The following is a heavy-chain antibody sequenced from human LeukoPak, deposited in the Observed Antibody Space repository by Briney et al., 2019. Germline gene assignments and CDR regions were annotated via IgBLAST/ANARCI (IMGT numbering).Heavy chain of an antibody. V-gene: IGHV1-2*02. CDR1: GYTFTGYY. CDR3: ARGGGGWSITMVRGAFFDY. CDR2: INPNSGGT. Sequence: ASVKVSCKASGYTFTGYYMHWVRQAPGQGLEWMGWINPNSGGTNYAQEFQGRVTMTRDTSISTAYMELSRLRSDDTAVYYCARGGGGWSITMVRGAFFDYWGQGTLVTVSS. J-gene: IGHJ4*02. D-gene: IGHD3-10*01.